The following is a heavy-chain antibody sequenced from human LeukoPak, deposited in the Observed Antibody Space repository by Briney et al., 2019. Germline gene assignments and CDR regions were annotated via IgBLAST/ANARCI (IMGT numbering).Heavy chain of an antibody. CDR3: ARNRRIAAAGTMNAEYFQH. V-gene: IGHV1-69*06. D-gene: IGHD6-13*01. CDR1: GYTFTSYG. J-gene: IGHJ1*01. Sequence: VASVKVSCKASGYTFTSYGISWVRQAPGQGLEWMGGIIPIFGTANYAQKFQGRVTITADKSTSTAYMELSSLRSEDTAVYYCARNRRIAAAGTMNAEYFQHWGQGTLVTVSS. CDR2: IIPIFGTA.